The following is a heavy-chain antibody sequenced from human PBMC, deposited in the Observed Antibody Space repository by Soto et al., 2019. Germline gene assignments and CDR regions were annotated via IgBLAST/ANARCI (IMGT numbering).Heavy chain of an antibody. CDR1: GFTFSSYE. D-gene: IGHD3-22*01. CDR2: ISSSGSTI. CDR3: ARDPHYYDSSGPTSNY. J-gene: IGHJ4*02. V-gene: IGHV3-48*03. Sequence: PGGSLRLSCAASGFTFSSYEMNWVRQAPGKGLEWVSYISSSGSTIYYADSVKGRFTISRDNAKNSLYLQMNSLRAEDTAVYYCARDPHYYDSSGPTSNYWGQGTLVTVSS.